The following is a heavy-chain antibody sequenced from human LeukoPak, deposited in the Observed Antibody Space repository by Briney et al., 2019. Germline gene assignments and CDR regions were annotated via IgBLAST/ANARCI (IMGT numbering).Heavy chain of an antibody. CDR1: GFTFRSYW. CDR3: AREGGSYFDY. J-gene: IGHJ4*02. CDR2: IKQDGSEK. V-gene: IGHV3-7*03. Sequence: GGSLRLSCAASGFTFRSYWMSWVRQAPGKGLEWVANIKQDGSEKYYVDSVKGRFTISRDNAKNSLYLQMNSLRAEDTAVYYCAREGGSYFDYWGQGTLVTVSS. D-gene: IGHD1-26*01.